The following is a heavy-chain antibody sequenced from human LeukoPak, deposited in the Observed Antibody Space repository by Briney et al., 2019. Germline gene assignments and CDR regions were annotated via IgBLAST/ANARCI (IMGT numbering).Heavy chain of an antibody. CDR2: IYTSGST. D-gene: IGHD6-19*01. CDR1: GGSISSGSYY. CDR3: ARGGYSSGWSLIDYYYYYGMDV. J-gene: IGHJ6*02. Sequence: SETLSLTCTVSGGSISSGSYYWSWIRQPAGKGLEWIGRIYTSGSTNYNPSLKSRVTISVDTSKNQFSLKLSSVTAADTAVYYCARGGYSSGWSLIDYYYYYGMDVWGQGTTVTVSS. V-gene: IGHV4-61*02.